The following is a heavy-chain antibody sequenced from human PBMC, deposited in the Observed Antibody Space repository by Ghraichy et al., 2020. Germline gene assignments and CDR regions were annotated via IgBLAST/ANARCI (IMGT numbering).Heavy chain of an antibody. Sequence: GGSLRLSCAVSGFSVSDYGMHWVRQAPGKGLEWVAFIRNDENKKHYANSVKGRFTISRDNIKNVVFLQMTGLTPKDAGLYFCAKPTANYWGQGTLVTVSS. V-gene: IGHV3-30*02. CDR1: GFSVSDYG. J-gene: IGHJ4*02. CDR2: IRNDENKK. CDR3: AKPTANY.